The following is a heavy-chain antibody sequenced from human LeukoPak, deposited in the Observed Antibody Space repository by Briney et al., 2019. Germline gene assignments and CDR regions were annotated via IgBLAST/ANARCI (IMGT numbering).Heavy chain of an antibody. J-gene: IGHJ4*02. V-gene: IGHV5-51*01. Sequence: GESLKISCQGSGSSFTSYWIGWVRQVPGKGLEWMGIIYPGDSDTRYSPSFQGQVTISADKSISTAYLQWSSLKASDTAMYYCARAKMATTVFDYWGQGTLVTVSS. CDR1: GSSFTSYW. CDR3: ARAKMATTVFDY. CDR2: IYPGDSDT. D-gene: IGHD5-24*01.